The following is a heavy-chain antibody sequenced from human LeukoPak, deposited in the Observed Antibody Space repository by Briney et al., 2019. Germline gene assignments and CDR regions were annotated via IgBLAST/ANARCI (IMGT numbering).Heavy chain of an antibody. Sequence: QPGGSLRLSCADSGFTFGRYWMHWVRQAPGKGLVWVSHITTDGSGTSYADSVKGRFTISRDNAKNTLYLQMNSLRAEDTAVYYCARGAIVGANFDYWGQGTLVTVSS. D-gene: IGHD1-26*01. CDR1: GFTFGRYW. CDR2: ITTDGSGT. CDR3: ARGAIVGANFDY. J-gene: IGHJ4*02. V-gene: IGHV3-74*01.